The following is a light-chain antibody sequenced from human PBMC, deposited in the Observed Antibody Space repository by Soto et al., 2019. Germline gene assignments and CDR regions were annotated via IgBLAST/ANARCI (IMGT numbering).Light chain of an antibody. CDR1: QSVSSSY. J-gene: IGKJ5*01. Sequence: EIVLTQSPGTLSLSPGERATLSCRASQSVSSSYLAWYQQRPGQAPRLHIYDVSTRANGIPDRFSGSGSGTDFTLTINRLEPEDFAVYYCQQYGISPTFGQGTRLEIK. V-gene: IGKV3-20*01. CDR3: QQYGISPT. CDR2: DVS.